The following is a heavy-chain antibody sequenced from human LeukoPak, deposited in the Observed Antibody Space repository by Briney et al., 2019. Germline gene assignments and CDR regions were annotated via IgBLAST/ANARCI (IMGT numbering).Heavy chain of an antibody. CDR3: AKDQMRAVNSGWNFEH. J-gene: IGHJ4*02. D-gene: IGHD6-19*01. CDR2: IRDDGSNE. V-gene: IGHV3-30*02. CDR1: GFTFSSYG. Sequence: PGGSLRLSCAASGFTFSSYGMHWVRQAPGKGLEWVAFIRDDGSNEYYVDSVKGRFTISRDNSKKTMYLQMNSLRAEDTAIYYCAKDQMRAVNSGWNFEHWGQGTLVTVSS.